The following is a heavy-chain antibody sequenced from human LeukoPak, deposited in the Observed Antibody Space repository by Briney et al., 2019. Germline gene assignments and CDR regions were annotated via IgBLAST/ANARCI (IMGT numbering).Heavy chain of an antibody. CDR2: ISAYNGNT. D-gene: IGHD2-2*01. CDR1: GYTFTNYG. V-gene: IGHV1-18*01. Sequence: ASVKVSFKASGYTFTNYGISWVRQAPGQGLEWMGWISAYNGNTNYAQKLQGRVTMTTDTSTSTAYMELRSLRSDDTAVYYCARDCSSTSCYDSWFDPWGQGTLVTVSS. J-gene: IGHJ5*02. CDR3: ARDCSSTSCYDSWFDP.